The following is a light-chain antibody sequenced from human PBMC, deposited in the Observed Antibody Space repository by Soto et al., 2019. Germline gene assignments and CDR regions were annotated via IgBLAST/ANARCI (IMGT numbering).Light chain of an antibody. Sequence: EIVWTQSTATLSVSSGERATLSCRASQSVSGDLAWYHHKPGQAPRLLIYDASTRAAGIPARFSGSGSGTDFTLTISSLQSEDFAVYYCQQYNTWRSITFAQGTRLEI. V-gene: IGKV3-15*01. CDR1: QSVSGD. CDR2: DAS. J-gene: IGKJ5*01. CDR3: QQYNTWRSIT.